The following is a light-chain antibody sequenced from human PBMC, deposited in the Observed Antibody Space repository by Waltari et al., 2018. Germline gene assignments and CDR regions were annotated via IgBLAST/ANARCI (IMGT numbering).Light chain of an antibody. Sequence: QSVLTQPPSVSGAPGKRVTISCTGSSSNIRGASDVHWYQQLPGTAPKLLIYGNNNRPSGVPDRFSASKSGTSASLAITGLQAEDEADYYCQSYDSSLSGWVFGGRTKLTVL. V-gene: IGLV1-40*01. CDR1: SSNIRGASD. CDR3: QSYDSSLSGWV. J-gene: IGLJ3*02. CDR2: GNN.